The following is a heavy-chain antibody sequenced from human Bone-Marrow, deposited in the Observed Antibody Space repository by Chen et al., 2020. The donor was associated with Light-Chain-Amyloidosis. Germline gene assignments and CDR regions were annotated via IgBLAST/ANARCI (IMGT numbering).Heavy chain of an antibody. CDR1: GGSISSYY. CDR3: ARDVSFRCSSTSCYGRGWFDP. Sequence: QVQLQESGPGLVKPSETLSLTCTVSGGSISSYYWSWIRQPAGKGLEWIGRIYTSGSTNYNPSLKSRVTMSVDTSKNQFSLKLSSVTAADTAVYYCARDVSFRCSSTSCYGRGWFDPWGQGTLVTVSS. CDR2: IYTSGST. V-gene: IGHV4-4*07. D-gene: IGHD2-2*01. J-gene: IGHJ5*02.